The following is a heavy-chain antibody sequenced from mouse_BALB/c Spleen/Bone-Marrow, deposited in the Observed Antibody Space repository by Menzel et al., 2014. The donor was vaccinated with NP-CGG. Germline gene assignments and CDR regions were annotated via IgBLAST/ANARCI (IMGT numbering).Heavy chain of an antibody. J-gene: IGHJ1*01. Sequence: QVQLQQPGAELVRPGASVTLSCKASGYTFTDYEMHWVKQTPVHGLEWIGAIDPETGGTAYNQKFKGKATLTADKSSSTAYMQLRSLTSEDSTVYYCTGDGSSRWYFDVWGAGTTVTVSS. CDR2: IDPETGGT. CDR3: TGDGSSRWYFDV. CDR1: GYTFTDYE. V-gene: IGHV1-15*01. D-gene: IGHD1-1*01.